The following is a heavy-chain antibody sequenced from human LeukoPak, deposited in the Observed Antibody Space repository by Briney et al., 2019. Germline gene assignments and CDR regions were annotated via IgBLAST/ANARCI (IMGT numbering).Heavy chain of an antibody. D-gene: IGHD2-15*01. CDR3: ASLDPGGYCSGGSCYVFDY. V-gene: IGHV1-46*01. CDR1: GYTFTGYY. CDR2: INPSGGST. Sequence: GASVKVSCKASGYTFTGYYMHWVRQAPGQGLEWMGIINPSGGSTSYAQKFQGRVTMTRDMSTSTVYMELSSLRSEDTAVYYCASLDPGGYCSGGSCYVFDYWGQGTLVTVSS. J-gene: IGHJ4*02.